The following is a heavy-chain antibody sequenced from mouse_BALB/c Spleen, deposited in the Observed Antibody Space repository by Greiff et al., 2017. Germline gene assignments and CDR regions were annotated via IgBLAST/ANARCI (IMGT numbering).Heavy chain of an antibody. Sequence: QVQLQQSGAELVRPGASVTLSCKASGYTFTDYEMHWVKQTPVHGLEWIGAIDPETGGTAYNQKFKGKATLTADKSSSTAYMELRSLTSEDSAVYYCTRILTGTSYYFDYWGQGTTLTVSS. D-gene: IGHD4-1*01. V-gene: IGHV1-15*01. CDR3: TRILTGTSYYFDY. CDR2: IDPETGGT. J-gene: IGHJ2*01. CDR1: GYTFTDYE.